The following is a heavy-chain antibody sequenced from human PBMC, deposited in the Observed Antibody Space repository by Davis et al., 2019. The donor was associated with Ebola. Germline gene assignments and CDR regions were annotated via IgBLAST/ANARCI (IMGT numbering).Heavy chain of an antibody. D-gene: IGHD6-6*01. CDR2: ISSSSSTI. CDR3: ARFALQLVPSAQIDY. CDR1: GFTFSSYS. J-gene: IGHJ4*02. V-gene: IGHV3-48*04. Sequence: GESLKISCAASGFTFSSYSMNWVRQAPGKGLEWVSYISSSSSTIYYADSVKGRFTISRDNAKNSLYLQMNSLRAEDTAVYYCARFALQLVPSAQIDYWGQGTLVTVSS.